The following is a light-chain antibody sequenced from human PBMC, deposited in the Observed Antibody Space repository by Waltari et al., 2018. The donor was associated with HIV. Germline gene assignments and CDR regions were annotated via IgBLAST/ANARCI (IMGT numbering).Light chain of an antibody. J-gene: IGLJ3*02. V-gene: IGLV4-69*01. CDR3: QTWGTGMV. Sequence: QLVLTQSPSASASLGASVKLTCTLSSGHSNYAIACHQQQPEQGPRYLMKLNSDGSHYKGDGIPDRFSGSSSGAERYLTISSLQSEDEADYYCQTWGTGMVFGGGTKLTVL. CDR2: LNSDGSH. CDR1: SGHSNYA.